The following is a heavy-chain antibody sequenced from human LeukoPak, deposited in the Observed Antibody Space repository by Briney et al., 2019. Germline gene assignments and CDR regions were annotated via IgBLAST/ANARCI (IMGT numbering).Heavy chain of an antibody. J-gene: IGHJ4*02. CDR1: GYSISSSYF. D-gene: IGHD2-15*01. Sequence: PSETLSLTCIVSGYSISSSYFWGWVRPPPGKGLEGIGSSFHSGSVYYNPSLKRRVTISVDPSKNRFSLKLTSVTAADTAVYYCARVVASTSIDSWGQGTLVTVSS. CDR2: SFHSGSV. V-gene: IGHV4-38-2*02. CDR3: ARVVASTSIDS.